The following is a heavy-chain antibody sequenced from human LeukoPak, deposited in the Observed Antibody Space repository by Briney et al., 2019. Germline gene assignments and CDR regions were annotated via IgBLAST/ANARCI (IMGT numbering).Heavy chain of an antibody. V-gene: IGHV3-23*01. J-gene: IGHJ4*02. CDR1: GFTFSSYG. CDR3: AKDLYYGSGRDSDY. Sequence: GGSLRLSCAASGFTFSSYGMHWVRQAPGKGLEWVSAISGSGGSTYYADSVKGRFTISRDNSKNTLYLQMNSLRAEDTAVYYCAKDLYYGSGRDSDYWGQGTLVTVSS. D-gene: IGHD3-10*01. CDR2: ISGSGGST.